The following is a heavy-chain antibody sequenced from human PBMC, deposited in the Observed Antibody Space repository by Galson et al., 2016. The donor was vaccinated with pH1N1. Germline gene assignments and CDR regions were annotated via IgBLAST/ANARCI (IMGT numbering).Heavy chain of an antibody. CDR1: GYTFTDYY. J-gene: IGHJ4*02. CDR2: INPNSDVT. V-gene: IGHV1-2*02. CDR3: ARDSKGGIPFHY. Sequence: SVKVSCKASGYTFTDYYIHWVRQAPGKGLEWMGWINPNSDVTKYVQKFQDRVTMTRDTSINTAYMELSGLTSDDTAVYYCARDSKGGIPFHYWGQGILVTLSS. D-gene: IGHD1-26*01.